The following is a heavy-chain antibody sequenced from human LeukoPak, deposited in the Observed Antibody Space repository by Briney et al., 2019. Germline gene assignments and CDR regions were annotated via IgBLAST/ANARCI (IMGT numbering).Heavy chain of an antibody. CDR2: INWKSGKI. V-gene: IGHV3-9*03. CDR3: TKDRGPYYYEGRFDQ. D-gene: IGHD3-22*01. J-gene: IGHJ4*02. Sequence: GRSLRLSCTGSGFRFGDYAMHWVRQVPGKGLEWVSGINWKSGKIGYADSVKGRFTISRDNAKNSLFLQMNSLRPEDMAFYYCTKDRGPYYYEGRFDQWGQGTLVTVSS. CDR1: GFRFGDYA.